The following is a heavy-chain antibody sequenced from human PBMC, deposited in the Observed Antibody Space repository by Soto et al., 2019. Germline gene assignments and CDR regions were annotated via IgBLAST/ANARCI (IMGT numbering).Heavy chain of an antibody. V-gene: IGHV4-34*01. J-gene: IGHJ4*02. Sequence: QVQLQQWGAGLLKPSETLSLTCAVYGGSFSGYYWSWIRQPPGKGLEWIGEINHSGSTNYNPSLKSRVTISVDTSKNQSSLKLSSVTAADTAVYSCARGRGSYSNYWGQGTLVTVSS. D-gene: IGHD1-26*01. CDR1: GGSFSGYY. CDR2: INHSGST. CDR3: ARGRGSYSNY.